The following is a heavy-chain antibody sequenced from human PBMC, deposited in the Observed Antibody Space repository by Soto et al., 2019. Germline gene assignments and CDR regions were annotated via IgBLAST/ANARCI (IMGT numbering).Heavy chain of an antibody. CDR1: GGSISSYY. CDR2: IYYSGST. D-gene: IGHD3-22*01. J-gene: IGHJ5*02. CDR3: AGGYGSGYYYWFDP. V-gene: IGHV4-59*01. Sequence: ATLSLTCTVSGGSISSYYWSWIRQPPGKGLEWIGYIYYSGSTNYNPSLKSRVTISVDTSKNQFSLKLSSVTAADTAVYYCAGGYGSGYYYWFDPWGQGTLVTVSS.